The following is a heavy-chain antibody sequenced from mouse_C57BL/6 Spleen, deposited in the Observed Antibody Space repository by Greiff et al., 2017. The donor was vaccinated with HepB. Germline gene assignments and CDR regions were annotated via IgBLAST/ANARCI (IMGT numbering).Heavy chain of an antibody. J-gene: IGHJ1*03. D-gene: IGHD1-1*01. Sequence: EVQLQQSGPGLVKPSQSLSLTCSVTGYSITSGYYWNWIRQFPGNKLEWMGYISYDGRNNYNPSLKNRISITRDTSKNQFFLKLNSVTTEDTATYYCARYYGSSFYWYFDVWGTGTTVTVSS. CDR2: ISYDGRN. CDR1: GYSITSGYY. V-gene: IGHV3-6*01. CDR3: ARYYGSSFYWYFDV.